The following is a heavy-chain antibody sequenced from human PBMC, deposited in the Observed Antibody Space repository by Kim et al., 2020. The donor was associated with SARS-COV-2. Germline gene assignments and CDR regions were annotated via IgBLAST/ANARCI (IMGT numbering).Heavy chain of an antibody. CDR1: GGSISSGGYY. CDR3: ARGPASPYYDFWSGYYSAAPFDY. V-gene: IGHV4-31*03. CDR2: IYYSGST. D-gene: IGHD3-3*01. Sequence: SETLSLTCTVSGGSISSGGYYWSWIRQHPGKGLEWIGYIYYSGSTYYNPSLKSRVTISVDTSKNQFSLKLSSVTAADTAVYYCARGPASPYYDFWSGYYSAAPFDYWGQGTLVTVSS. J-gene: IGHJ4*02.